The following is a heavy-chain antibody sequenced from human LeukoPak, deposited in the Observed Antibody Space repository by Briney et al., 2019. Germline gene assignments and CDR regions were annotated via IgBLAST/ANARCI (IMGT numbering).Heavy chain of an antibody. CDR1: GYTFTSYG. CDR3: ASSDYYDSSGYWGYYGMDV. Sequence: ASVKVSCKASGYTFTSYGISWVRQAPGQGLEWMGWISAYNGNTNYAQKLQGRVTMTTGTSTSTAYMELRSLRSDDTAVYYCASSDYYDSSGYWGYYGMDVWGQGTTVTVSS. V-gene: IGHV1-18*01. CDR2: ISAYNGNT. D-gene: IGHD3-22*01. J-gene: IGHJ6*02.